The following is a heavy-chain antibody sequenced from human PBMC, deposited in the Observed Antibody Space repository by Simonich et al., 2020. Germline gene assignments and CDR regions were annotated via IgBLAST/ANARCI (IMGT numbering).Heavy chain of an antibody. V-gene: IGHV4-38-2*01. CDR1: GYSISSGYY. CDR3: ARVGYSNYYYYGMDV. Sequence: QVQLQESGPGLVKPSETLSLTCAVSGYSISSGYYWGWIRQPPGKGLEWIGSIYHRGSTHYNPSFKSRVTISVDTSKNQFSLKLSSVTAADTAVYYCARVGYSNYYYYGMDVWGQGTTVTVSS. D-gene: IGHD6-13*01. CDR2: IYHRGST. J-gene: IGHJ6*02.